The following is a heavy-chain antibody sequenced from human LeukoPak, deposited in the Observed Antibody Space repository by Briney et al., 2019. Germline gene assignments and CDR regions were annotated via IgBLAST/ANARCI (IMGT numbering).Heavy chain of an antibody. CDR3: ARAGVVIYYDSSAWFDP. V-gene: IGHV3-48*03. J-gene: IGHJ5*02. Sequence: GGSLRLSCAASGFTFSSYEMNWVRQAPGKGLEWVSYISSSGSTIYYADSVKGRFTISRDNAKNSLYLQMNSLRAEDTAVYYCARAGVVIYYDSSAWFDPWGQGTLVTVSS. D-gene: IGHD3-22*01. CDR1: GFTFSSYE. CDR2: ISSSGSTI.